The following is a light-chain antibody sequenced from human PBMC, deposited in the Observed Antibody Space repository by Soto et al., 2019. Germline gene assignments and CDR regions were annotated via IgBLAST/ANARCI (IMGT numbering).Light chain of an antibody. CDR1: RSASDW. J-gene: IGKJ1*01. CDR3: QQYNSFPT. CDR2: DAS. V-gene: IGKV1-5*01. Sequence: DIQMTQSPSTLSASVGDRVTITCRASRSASDWLAWYQQKPGKAPKLLIYDASSLESGVPSRFSGSGSGTEFTLTISSLQPDDFATYYCQQYNSFPTFGQGTKVDIK.